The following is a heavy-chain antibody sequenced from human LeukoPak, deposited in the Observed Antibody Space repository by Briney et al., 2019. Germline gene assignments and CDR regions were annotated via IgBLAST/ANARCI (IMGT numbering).Heavy chain of an antibody. CDR3: AKFNGWELAEYYLDY. V-gene: IGHV3-23*01. CDR1: GFIFSDYA. Sequence: GGSLRLSCAASGFIFSDYAMSWVRQAPGKGLEWLSGMSKSGYYTYYTESVKGRFTISRDNSKNTLYHQMSDLRAEDTAIYYCAKFNGWELAEYYLDYWGHGTLVTVSS. CDR2: MSKSGYYT. D-gene: IGHD1-26*01. J-gene: IGHJ4*01.